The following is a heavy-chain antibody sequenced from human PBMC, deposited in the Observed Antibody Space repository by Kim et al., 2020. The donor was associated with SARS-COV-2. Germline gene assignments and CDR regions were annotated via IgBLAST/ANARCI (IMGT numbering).Heavy chain of an antibody. D-gene: IGHD4-17*01. V-gene: IGHV3-33*06. CDR2: IWYDGSNK. J-gene: IGHJ5*02. CDR1: GFTFGSYA. Sequence: GGSLRLSCAASGFTFGSYAMHWVRQAPGKGLEWVAVIWYDGSNKYYADSVKGRFTISRDNSKNTLYLQMNSLRAEDTAVYYCAKDQATVTTVWFDPWGQGTLVTVSS. CDR3: AKDQATVTTVWFDP.